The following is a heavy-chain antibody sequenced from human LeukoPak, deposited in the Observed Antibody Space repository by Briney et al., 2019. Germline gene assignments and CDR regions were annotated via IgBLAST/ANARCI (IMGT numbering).Heavy chain of an antibody. CDR2: K. J-gene: IGHJ1*01. Sequence: PGGTLRLSCAASGFSFRSHGMNWVRQAPGKGLEWVSGKDSVRGRFTISRDNFKNTVSLQLNSLRAEDTAMYYCAKDDDWGRFNHWGQGTLVTVSS. V-gene: IGHV3-23*01. CDR3: AKDDDWGRFNH. CDR1: GFSFRSHG. D-gene: IGHD3-16*01.